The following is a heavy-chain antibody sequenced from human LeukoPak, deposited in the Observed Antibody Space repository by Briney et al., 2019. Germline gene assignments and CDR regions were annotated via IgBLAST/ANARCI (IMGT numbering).Heavy chain of an antibody. J-gene: IGHJ4*02. CDR1: GYSFTSYW. CDR2: IYPGDSDM. Sequence: EESLKISCMASGYSFTSYWICCVRPMPGKDLEWMLIIYPGDSDMRYNPSFQGQVTISADRSISTSYLQWSSLKASDTAMYYCARHGTASVYGDSIDYWGQGTLVTVSS. CDR3: ARHGTASVYGDSIDY. V-gene: IGHV5-51*01. D-gene: IGHD4-17*01.